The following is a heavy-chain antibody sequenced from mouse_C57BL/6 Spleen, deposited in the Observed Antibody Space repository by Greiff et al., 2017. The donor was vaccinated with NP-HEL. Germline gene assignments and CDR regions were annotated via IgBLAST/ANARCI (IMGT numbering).Heavy chain of an antibody. J-gene: IGHJ1*03. CDR1: GYTFTSYW. CDR3: ARNYYGNWDFDV. CDR2: IDPSDSYT. V-gene: IGHV1-69*01. Sequence: VQLQQPGAELVMPGASVKLSCKASGYTFTSYWMHWVKQRPGQGLEWIGEIDPSDSYTNYNQKFKGKSTLTVDKSSSTAYMQLSSLTSEDSAVYYCARNYYGNWDFDVWGTGTTVTVSS. D-gene: IGHD2-1*01.